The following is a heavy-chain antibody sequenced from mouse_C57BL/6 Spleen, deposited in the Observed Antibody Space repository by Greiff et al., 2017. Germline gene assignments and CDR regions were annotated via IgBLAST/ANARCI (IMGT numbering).Heavy chain of an antibody. V-gene: IGHV1-69*01. CDR3: ARSLYGTFYFDY. J-gene: IGHJ2*01. CDR1: GYTFTSYW. CDR2: IDPSDSYT. Sequence: VQLQQPGAELVMPGASVKLSCKASGYTFTSYWMHWVKQRPGQGLEWIGEIDPSDSYTNYNQKFKGKSTLTVDKSSSTAYMRLSSLTSEDSAVYYCARSLYGTFYFDYWGQGTTLTVSS. D-gene: IGHD2-1*01.